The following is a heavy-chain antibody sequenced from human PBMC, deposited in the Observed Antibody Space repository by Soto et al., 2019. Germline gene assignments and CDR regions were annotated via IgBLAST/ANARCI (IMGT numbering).Heavy chain of an antibody. CDR2: INPNSGGT. CDR3: ASVGRSGWYTPFDY. V-gene: IGHV1-2*02. D-gene: IGHD6-19*01. J-gene: IGHJ4*02. Sequence: SVKVSCKASGYTFTDYYMHWVRQAPGQGLEWMGWINPNSGGTNYAQKFQGRVTMTGDPSISTAYMELSSLRSDDTAVYYCASVGRSGWYTPFDYWGPGIPVTVSS. CDR1: GYTFTDYY.